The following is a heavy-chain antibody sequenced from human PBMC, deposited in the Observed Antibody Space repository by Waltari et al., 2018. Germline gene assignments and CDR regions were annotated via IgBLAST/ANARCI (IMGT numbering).Heavy chain of an antibody. CDR3: ARVDDYGDYCFDY. Sequence: QVQLVESGGGVVQPGRSLRLSCAASGFTFSSYAMHWVRQAPGKGLEWVAVISYDGSNKYYADSVKGRFTISRDNSKNTLYLQMNSLRAEDTAAYYCARVDDYGDYCFDYWGQGT. V-gene: IGHV3-30*01. CDR2: ISYDGSNK. J-gene: IGHJ4*02. CDR1: GFTFSSYA. D-gene: IGHD4-17*01.